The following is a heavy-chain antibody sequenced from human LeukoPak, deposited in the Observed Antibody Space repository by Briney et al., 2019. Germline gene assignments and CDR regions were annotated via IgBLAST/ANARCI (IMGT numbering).Heavy chain of an antibody. V-gene: IGHV4-4*07. J-gene: IGHJ4*02. CDR3: AKEGGTYFVN. Sequence: PSETLSLTCTVSGGSISSYYWSWIRQPAGKGLEWIGRIYTSGSTNYNPSLKSRVTISVDTSKNQFSLQLTSVTAADTAVYYCAKEGGTYFVNWGQGTLVTVSS. CDR2: IYTSGST. D-gene: IGHD1-26*01. CDR1: GGSISSYY.